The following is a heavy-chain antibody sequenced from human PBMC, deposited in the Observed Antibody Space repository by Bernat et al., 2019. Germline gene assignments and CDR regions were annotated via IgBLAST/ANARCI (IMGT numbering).Heavy chain of an antibody. CDR3: ARDRGDILTGYPYFDY. CDR2: IKQDGSEK. CDR1: GFTFSSYW. J-gene: IGHJ4*02. V-gene: IGHV3-7*01. D-gene: IGHD3-9*01. Sequence: EVQLVESGGGLVQPGGSLRLSCAASGFTFSSYWMSWVRQAPGKGLEWVANIKQDGSEKYYVDSVKGRFTISRDNAKNSLYLQMNSLRAEDTAVYYCARDRGDILTGYPYFDYWGQGTLVTVSS.